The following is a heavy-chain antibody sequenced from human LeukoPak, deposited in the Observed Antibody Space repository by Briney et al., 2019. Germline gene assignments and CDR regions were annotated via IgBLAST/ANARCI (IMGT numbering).Heavy chain of an antibody. CDR1: GFTFSSYW. CDR3: ARDRVVVVPAAIYFSFDY. Sequence: GGSLRLSCAASGFTFSSYWMSWVRQAPGKGLEWVANIKQDGSEKYYVDSVKGRSTISRDNAKNSLYLQMNSLRAEDTAVYYCARDRVVVVPAAIYFSFDYWGQGTLVTVPS. D-gene: IGHD2-2*02. CDR2: IKQDGSEK. V-gene: IGHV3-7*01. J-gene: IGHJ4*02.